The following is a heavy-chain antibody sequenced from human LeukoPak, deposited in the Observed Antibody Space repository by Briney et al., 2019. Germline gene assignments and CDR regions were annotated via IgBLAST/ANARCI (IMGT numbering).Heavy chain of an antibody. CDR3: GRAGRYCTGGSCSGENWFDP. Sequence: SETLSLTCTVSGGSIFAYYWNWIRQPPGKGLEWLGYIHSSGNTRYNPSLRSRVTMSVDTSMNQFSLNLDSVTAADTAVYYCGRAGRYCTGGSCSGENWFDPWGQGTLVTVSS. V-gene: IGHV4-59*01. D-gene: IGHD2-15*01. J-gene: IGHJ5*02. CDR1: GGSIFAYY. CDR2: IHSSGNT.